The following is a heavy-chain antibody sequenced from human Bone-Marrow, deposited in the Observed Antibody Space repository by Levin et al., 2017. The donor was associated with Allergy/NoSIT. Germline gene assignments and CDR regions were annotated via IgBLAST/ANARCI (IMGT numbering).Heavy chain of an antibody. V-gene: IGHV3-11*01. Sequence: AGGSLRLSCAASGFTFSDYYMSWIRQAPGKGLEWVSYISSSGSTIYYADSVKGRFTISRDNAKNSLYLQMNSLRAEDTAVYYCARDFPLTGTTGAPFDYWGQGTLVTVSS. CDR2: ISSSGSTI. J-gene: IGHJ4*02. CDR1: GFTFSDYY. D-gene: IGHD1-1*01. CDR3: ARDFPLTGTTGAPFDY.